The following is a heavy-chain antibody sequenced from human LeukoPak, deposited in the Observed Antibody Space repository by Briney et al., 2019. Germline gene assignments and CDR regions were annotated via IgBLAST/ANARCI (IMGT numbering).Heavy chain of an antibody. D-gene: IGHD3-10*01. Sequence: SETLSLTCTVSGGSISGYYWSWIRQPPGKGLEWIGYIYYSGSTNYNPSLKSRVTISVDTSKNQFSLKLSSVTAADTAVYYCARDPGYYGSGYYYMDVWGRGTTVTVSS. CDR2: IYYSGST. CDR3: ARDPGYYGSGYYYMDV. V-gene: IGHV4-59*01. CDR1: GGSISGYY. J-gene: IGHJ6*03.